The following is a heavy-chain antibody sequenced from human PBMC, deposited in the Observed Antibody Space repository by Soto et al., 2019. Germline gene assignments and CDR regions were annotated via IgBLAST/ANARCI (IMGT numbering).Heavy chain of an antibody. CDR1: GGSISSGGYY. D-gene: IGHD2-2*01. CDR2: IYYSGST. V-gene: IGHV4-31*03. J-gene: IGHJ3*02. CDR3: ARLPPPFPYCSSTSCLHDAFDI. Sequence: SETLSLTCTVSGGSISSGGYYWSWIRQHPGKGLEWIGYIYYSGSTYYNPSLKSRVTISVDTSKNQFSLKLSSVTAADTAVYYCARLPPPFPYCSSTSCLHDAFDIWGQGTMGTVSS.